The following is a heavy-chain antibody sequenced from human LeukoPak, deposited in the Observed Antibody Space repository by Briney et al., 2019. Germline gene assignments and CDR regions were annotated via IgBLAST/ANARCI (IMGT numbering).Heavy chain of an antibody. CDR1: GFTFGDYA. D-gene: IGHD2-15*01. V-gene: IGHV3-49*04. Sequence: PGGSLRLSCTASGFTFGDYAMSWVRQAPGKGLEWVGFIRRKAYGGTTEYAASVKGRFTISRDDSKSIAYLQMNSLKTEDTAVYYCTRILGYCSGGSCSPAHYWGQGTLVTVSS. J-gene: IGHJ4*02. CDR3: TRILGYCSGGSCSPAHY. CDR2: IRRKAYGGTT.